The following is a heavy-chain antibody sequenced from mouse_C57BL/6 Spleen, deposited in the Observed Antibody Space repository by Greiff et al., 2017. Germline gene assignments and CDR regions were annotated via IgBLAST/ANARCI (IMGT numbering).Heavy chain of an antibody. CDR2: IYPSNGGT. CDR3: ARYYYGSSYAMDY. Sequence: VQLQQPGTELVKPGASVKLSCKASGYSFTSYWMHWVKQRPGQGLEWIGNIYPSNGGTNYNEKFKSKATLTDDKSSSTAYMQLSSLTSEDSAVYYCARYYYGSSYAMDYWGQGTTVTVSS. V-gene: IGHV1-53*01. J-gene: IGHJ4*01. D-gene: IGHD1-1*01. CDR1: GYSFTSYW.